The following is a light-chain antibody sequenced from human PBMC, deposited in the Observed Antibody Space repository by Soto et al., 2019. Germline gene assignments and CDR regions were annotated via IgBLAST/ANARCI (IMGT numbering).Light chain of an antibody. J-gene: IGKJ5*01. CDR1: QSVAYF. Sequence: EIVLTQSPDTLSLSPGERVTLSCRASQSVAYFLAWYQQKPGQAPRLLMYDASNRATGVPSRFSGSGSEADFTLTISSLEPEDFAVYYCQQRSNWPPITFGQGTRLEIK. CDR2: DAS. V-gene: IGKV3-11*01. CDR3: QQRSNWPPIT.